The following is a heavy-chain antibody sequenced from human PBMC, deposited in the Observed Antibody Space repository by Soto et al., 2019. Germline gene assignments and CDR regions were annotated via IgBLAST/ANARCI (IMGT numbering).Heavy chain of an antibody. CDR1: GFTFISYG. CDR2: ISYDGSNK. CDR3: AKDLDYGFLNCSDYHHYGQDV. Sequence: EGSLILSCAASGFTFISYGMHWVRQAPGKGLEWVAVISYDGSNKYYADSVKGRFTISRDNSKNTLYLQMNSLRAEDTAVYYCAKDLDYGFLNCSDYHHYGQDVWRQGTTDTVSA. V-gene: IGHV3-30*18. J-gene: IGHJ6*01. D-gene: IGHD4-17*01.